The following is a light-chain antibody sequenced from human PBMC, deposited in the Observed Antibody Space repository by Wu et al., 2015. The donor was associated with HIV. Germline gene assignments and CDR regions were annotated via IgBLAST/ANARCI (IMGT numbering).Light chain of an antibody. V-gene: IGKV1-5*03. CDR2: KAS. CDR3: QQYYTSSCT. J-gene: IGKJ1*01. Sequence: DIQMTQSPSTLSASVGDRVTITCRASQTISSWLAWYQQKPGKAPKLLIHKASSLESGVPSRFSGSGSGTEFTLTISSLQPEDFATYYCQQYYTSSCTFGQGTKVEIK. CDR1: QTISSW.